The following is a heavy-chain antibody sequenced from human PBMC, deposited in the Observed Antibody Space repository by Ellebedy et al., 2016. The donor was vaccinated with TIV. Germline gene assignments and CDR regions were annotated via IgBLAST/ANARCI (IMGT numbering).Heavy chain of an antibody. V-gene: IGHV3-30*04. CDR1: GFLFSDYT. CDR2: ISDDEIAK. D-gene: IGHD1-26*01. Sequence: PGGSLRLSCAASGFLFSDYTMHWVRQAPGKGLEWVGVISDDEIAKHYADSVKGRFTVSRDNSRRTLYLQMNSLKPEDPAMYYCARDLGVTGTFYLLVYWGQGTLVTVSS. J-gene: IGHJ4*02. CDR3: ARDLGVTGTFYLLVY.